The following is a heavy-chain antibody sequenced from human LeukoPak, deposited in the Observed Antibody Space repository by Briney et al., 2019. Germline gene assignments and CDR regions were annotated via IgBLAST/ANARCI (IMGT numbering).Heavy chain of an antibody. Sequence: AGGSLRLSCAASGFTFSSYSMNWVRQAPGKGLEWVSSISSSSSYIYYADSVKGRFTISRDNAKNSLYLQMNSLRAEDTAVYYCAREGANYYDSSGYYPEGVDYWGQGTLVTVSS. D-gene: IGHD3-22*01. J-gene: IGHJ4*02. CDR1: GFTFSSYS. V-gene: IGHV3-21*01. CDR2: ISSSSSYI. CDR3: AREGANYYDSSGYYPEGVDY.